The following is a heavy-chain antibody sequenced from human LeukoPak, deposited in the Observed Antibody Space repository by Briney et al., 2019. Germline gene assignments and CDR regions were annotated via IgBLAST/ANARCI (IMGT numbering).Heavy chain of an antibody. CDR1: GFTFSNYA. CDR2: VHGSGDTT. V-gene: IGHV3-23*01. D-gene: IGHD3-10*01. CDR3: AKHSILLWYGNLGEGSFGA. J-gene: IGHJ5*02. Sequence: GGSLRLSCVAAGFTFSNYAMTWVRQAPGKGLEWVSGVHGSGDTTYYADSVKGRFTISIDNSRNTLYLEMNSLTVEDTAVYYCAKHSILLWYGNLGEGSFGAWGQGTLVTVSS.